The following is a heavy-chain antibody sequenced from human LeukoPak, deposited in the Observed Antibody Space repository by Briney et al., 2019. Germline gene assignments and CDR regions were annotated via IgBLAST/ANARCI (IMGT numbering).Heavy chain of an antibody. CDR3: ARDPEASPQEVY. Sequence: KTSQTLSLTCTVSGGSISSGSYYWSWIRQPPGKGLEWIGSIYYSGSTDYNPSLKSRVTISVDKSKNQFSLKLSSVTAADTAVYYCARDPEASPQEVYWGQGTLVTVSS. J-gene: IGHJ4*02. V-gene: IGHV4-39*07. CDR2: IYYSGST. CDR1: GGSISSGSYY. D-gene: IGHD2-2*01.